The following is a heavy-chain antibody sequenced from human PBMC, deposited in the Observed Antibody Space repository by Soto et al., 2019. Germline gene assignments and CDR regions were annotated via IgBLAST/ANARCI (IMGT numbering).Heavy chain of an antibody. CDR1: GGTFSSYA. V-gene: IGHV1-69*13. CDR2: IIPIFGTA. D-gene: IGHD2-2*01. J-gene: IGHJ6*02. Sequence: SVKVSCKASGGTFSSYAISWVRQAPGQGLEWMGGIIPIFGTANYAQKFQGRVTITADESTSTAYMELSSLRSEDTAVYYCARACSSTSCHSYYYGMDVCRQGTTVTASS. CDR3: ARACSSTSCHSYYYGMDV.